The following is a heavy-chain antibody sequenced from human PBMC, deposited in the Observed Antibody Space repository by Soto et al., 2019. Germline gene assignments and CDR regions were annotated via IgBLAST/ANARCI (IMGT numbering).Heavy chain of an antibody. V-gene: IGHV4-34*01. Sequence: QVQLQQWGAGPLRPLETLSLTCGVSGGSFSGYYWAWIRQSPGKGLEWIGEINDRGSINYNPSLKSRVSISVDTSKNNYSLNLRSVTAADTAVYYCARESHDILTGPPWVWYFDLWGRGTVVTVSS. D-gene: IGHD3-9*01. CDR2: INDRGSI. CDR1: GGSFSGYY. CDR3: ARESHDILTGPPWVWYFDL. J-gene: IGHJ2*01.